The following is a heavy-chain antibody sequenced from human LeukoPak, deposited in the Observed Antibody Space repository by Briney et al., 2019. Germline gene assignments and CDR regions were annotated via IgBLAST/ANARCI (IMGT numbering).Heavy chain of an antibody. CDR2: ISSSGSTI. CDR3: AKADIYCSSTSCLYFDY. CDR1: GFTFSDYY. Sequence: GGSLRLSCAASGFTFSDYYMSWIRQAPGKGLEWVSYISSSGSTIYYADSVKGRFTISRDNSKNTLYLQMNSLRAEDTAVYYCAKADIYCSSTSCLYFDYWGQGTLVTVSS. V-gene: IGHV3-11*01. J-gene: IGHJ4*02. D-gene: IGHD2-2*01.